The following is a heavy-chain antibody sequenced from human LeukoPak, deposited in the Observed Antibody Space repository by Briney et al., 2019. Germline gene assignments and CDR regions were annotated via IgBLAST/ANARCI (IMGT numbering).Heavy chain of an antibody. J-gene: IGHJ5*02. CDR3: AKDRHAPGRYCSSTICFPFDP. V-gene: IGHV3-23*01. D-gene: IGHD2-2*01. CDR2: ISGSGGST. Sequence: PGGSLRLSCAASGFTFSSYAMSWVRQAPGKGLEWVSGISGSGGSTYYADSVKGRFTTYRDNSKSTLYLQMNSLRTEDTAVYYCAKDRHAPGRYCSSTICFPFDPWGQGTLVTVSS. CDR1: GFTFSSYA.